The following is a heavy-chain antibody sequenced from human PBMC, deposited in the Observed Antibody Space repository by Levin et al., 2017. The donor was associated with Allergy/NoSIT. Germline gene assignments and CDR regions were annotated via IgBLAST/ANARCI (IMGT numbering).Heavy chain of an antibody. CDR3: AKDIYAYGGYCSGGSCSFDY. J-gene: IGHJ4*02. V-gene: IGHV3-9*01. CDR2: IGWNSGII. D-gene: IGHD2-15*01. Sequence: QPGGSLRLSCAASGFTFGDYAMHWVRQAPGKGLEWVSGIGWNSGIIVYADSVKGRFTISRDNAQNSLYLQVNSLRAEDTALYYCAKDIYAYGGYCSGGSCSFDYWGQGILVTVSS. CDR1: GFTFGDYA.